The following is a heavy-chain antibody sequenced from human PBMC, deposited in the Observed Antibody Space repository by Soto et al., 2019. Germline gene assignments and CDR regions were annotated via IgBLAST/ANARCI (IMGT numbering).Heavy chain of an antibody. CDR2: INHSGST. CDR3: ARVGVVTAPYYYYYGMDV. J-gene: IGHJ6*02. Sequence: PSETLSLTCAVYGGSFSGYYWSWIRQPPGKGLEWIGEINHSGSTNYNPSLKSRVTISVDTSKNQFSLKLSSVTAADRAVYYCARVGVVTAPYYYYYGMDVWGQGTTVTVSS. V-gene: IGHV4-34*01. CDR1: GGSFSGYY. D-gene: IGHD2-21*02.